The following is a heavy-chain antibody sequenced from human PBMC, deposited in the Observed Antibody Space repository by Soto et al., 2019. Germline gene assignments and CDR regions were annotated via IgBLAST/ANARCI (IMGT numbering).Heavy chain of an antibody. V-gene: IGHV4-4*07. CDR1: GASITGTSY. J-gene: IGHJ4*02. D-gene: IGHD2-8*02. CDR2: FSLSGTT. Sequence: SETLSLTCTVSGASITGTSYWSWIRQPAGKGLEWIGRFSLSGTTNYNPSLRSRVTMSADVSKNQFSLRLTSVTAADTALYYCARGMTPPGAPAWYYFDSWGQGTRVTVSS. CDR3: ARGMTPPGAPAWYYFDS.